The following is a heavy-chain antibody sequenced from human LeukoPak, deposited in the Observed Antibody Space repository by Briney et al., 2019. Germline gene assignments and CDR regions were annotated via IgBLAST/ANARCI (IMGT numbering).Heavy chain of an antibody. Sequence: GGSLRLSCAASGFTFSSFGMSWVRQAPGKGLEWVSAISGSGGSTYYADSVKGRFTISRDNSKNTLYLQMNSLRAEDTAVYYCAKDQGRFYGSGSYYRSWGQGTLVTVSS. D-gene: IGHD3-10*01. CDR2: ISGSGGST. CDR3: AKDQGRFYGSGSYYRS. CDR1: GFTFSSFG. J-gene: IGHJ4*02. V-gene: IGHV3-23*01.